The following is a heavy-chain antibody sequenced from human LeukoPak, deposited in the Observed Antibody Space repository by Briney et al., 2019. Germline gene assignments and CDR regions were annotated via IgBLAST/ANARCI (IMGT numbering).Heavy chain of an antibody. CDR1: GGSFSGYY. J-gene: IGHJ5*02. V-gene: IGHV4-34*01. D-gene: IGHD2-21*02. CDR3: ASRTFIVVVTAIPRGGWFDP. CDR2: INHSGST. Sequence: PSETLSLTCAVYGGSFSGYYWSWIRQPPGKGLEWIGEINHSGSTNYNPSLKSRVTISVDTSKNQFSLKLSSVTAADTAVYYCASRTFIVVVTAIPRGGWFDPWGQGTLVTVSS.